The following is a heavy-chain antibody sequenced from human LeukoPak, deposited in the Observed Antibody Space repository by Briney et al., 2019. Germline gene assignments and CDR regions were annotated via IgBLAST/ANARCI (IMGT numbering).Heavy chain of an antibody. V-gene: IGHV3-21*01. J-gene: IGHJ4*02. CDR3: ARSFYSSTWYGDLDY. D-gene: IGHD6-13*01. CDR2: ISSSSSDI. Sequence: GGSLRLSCAASGFTLSTYTMNWVRQAPGKGLEWVSSISSSSSDIYYADSVKGRFTISRDNAKNSLYLQMNSLRAEDTAVYYCARSFYSSTWYGDLDYWGQGTLVTVSS. CDR1: GFTLSTYT.